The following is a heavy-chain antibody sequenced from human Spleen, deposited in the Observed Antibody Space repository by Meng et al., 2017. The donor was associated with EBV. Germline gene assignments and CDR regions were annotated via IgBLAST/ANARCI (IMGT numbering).Heavy chain of an antibody. V-gene: IGHV4-34*01. CDR2: ISDNGLT. CDR3: ARKTTIVFGGVNVPTCFDY. D-gene: IGHD3-16*01. J-gene: IGHJ4*02. Sequence: QVHLHAWGGGLLKPSDTLSLTCAVYGGSFSGYYWSWIRQPPGKGLEWIGTISDNGLTYYNPSLMSRVTLSLDTSKNQFSLKVNSVTAADTAVYYCARKTTIVFGGVNVPTCFDYWGQGSLVTVFS. CDR1: GGSFSGYY.